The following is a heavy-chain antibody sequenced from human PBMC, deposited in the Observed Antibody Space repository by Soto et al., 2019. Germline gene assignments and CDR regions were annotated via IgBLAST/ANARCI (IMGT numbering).Heavy chain of an antibody. D-gene: IGHD1-26*01. J-gene: IGHJ4*02. CDR2: IWYDGSNK. V-gene: IGHV3-33*01. Sequence: QVQLVESGGGVVQPGRSLRLSCAASGFAFSTYGIHWFRQAPGKGLEWVAVIWYDGSNKYYADSVKGRFTISRDNSKNTVYLQMDSLRAEDTAVYYCARAVGPYDYWGQGTLVTVSS. CDR3: ARAVGPYDY. CDR1: GFAFSTYG.